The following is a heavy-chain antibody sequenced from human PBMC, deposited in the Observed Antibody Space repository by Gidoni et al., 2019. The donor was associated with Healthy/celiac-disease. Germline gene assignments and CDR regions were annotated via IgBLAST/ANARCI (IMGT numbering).Heavy chain of an antibody. Sequence: EVQLVQSGAEVKKPGASLTISCKGSGYSFTSYWIGWVRQMPGKGLEWMGIIYPGDSDTRYSPSFQGQVTISADKSISTAYLQWSSLKASDTAMYYCARQVAVANEVGGWRSRGPEGRQWFDPWGQGTLVTVSS. CDR1: GYSFTSYW. CDR2: IYPGDSDT. J-gene: IGHJ5*02. CDR3: ARQVAVANEVGGWRSRGPEGRQWFDP. D-gene: IGHD2-15*01. V-gene: IGHV5-51*01.